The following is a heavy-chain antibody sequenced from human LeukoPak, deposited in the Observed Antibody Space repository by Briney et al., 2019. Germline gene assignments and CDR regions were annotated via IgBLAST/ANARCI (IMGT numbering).Heavy chain of an antibody. V-gene: IGHV3-23*01. D-gene: IGHD6-19*01. CDR3: AREEWLADGRWFDP. CDR2: ISDSGGST. Sequence: PGGSLRLSCAASGFTFSSYALSWVRQAPGKGLEWVSAISDSGGSTYYADSVKGRFTISRDNSKNTVNLQMNSLRAEDTAVYYCAREEWLADGRWFDPWGQGTLVTVSS. J-gene: IGHJ5*02. CDR1: GFTFSSYA.